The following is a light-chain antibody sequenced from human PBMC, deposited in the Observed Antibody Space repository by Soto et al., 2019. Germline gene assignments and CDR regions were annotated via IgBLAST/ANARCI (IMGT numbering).Light chain of an antibody. V-gene: IGKV1-5*03. CDR3: QQYNSYSRT. CDR1: QSISSW. CDR2: KAS. J-gene: IGKJ3*01. Sequence: DIQMTQSPSTLSASVGDRVTITCRASQSISSWLAWYQQKPGKAPKLLIYKASSLESGVPSRFSVSGSGTEFTLTISSLQPDDFATYYCQQYNSYSRTFGPGTKVDIK.